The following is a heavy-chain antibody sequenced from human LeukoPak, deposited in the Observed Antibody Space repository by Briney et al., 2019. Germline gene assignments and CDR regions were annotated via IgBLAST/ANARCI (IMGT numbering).Heavy chain of an antibody. V-gene: IGHV3-7*01. CDR2: IKQDGSEK. CDR1: GFTFSSYS. J-gene: IGHJ5*02. CDR3: AGSRGVIIPNWFDP. Sequence: GSLRLSCAASGFTFSSYSMNWVRQAPGKGLEGVANIKQDGSEKYYVDSVKGRFTISRDNAKNSLYLQMNSLRAEDTAVYYCAGSRGVIIPNWFDPWGQGTLVTVSS. D-gene: IGHD3-10*01.